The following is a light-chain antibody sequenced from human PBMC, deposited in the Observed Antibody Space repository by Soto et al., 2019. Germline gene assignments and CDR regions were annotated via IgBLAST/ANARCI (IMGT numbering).Light chain of an antibody. V-gene: IGLV2-23*01. Sequence: QSVLTQPASVSGSPGQSITISCTGGSGDLGTYNLVSWYQQHPGKAPKLMLYEGSQRPSGVSNRFSGSKSGNTASLTISGLQADDEADYYCCAYAGSSTYVFGTGTKVTVL. J-gene: IGLJ1*01. CDR1: SGDLGTYNL. CDR3: CAYAGSSTYV. CDR2: EGS.